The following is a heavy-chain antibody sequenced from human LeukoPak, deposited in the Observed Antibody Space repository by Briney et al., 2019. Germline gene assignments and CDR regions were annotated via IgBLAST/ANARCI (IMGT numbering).Heavy chain of an antibody. CDR3: ARDLYSSVDYGMDV. V-gene: IGHV1-69*04. J-gene: IGHJ6*02. D-gene: IGHD6-19*01. Sequence: SVKVSCKASGGXFSSYAISWVRQAPGQGLEWMGRIIPIPGIANYAQKFQGRVTITADKSTSTAYMELSSLRSEDTAVYYCARDLYSSVDYGMDVWGQGTTVTVSS. CDR1: GGXFSSYA. CDR2: IIPIPGIA.